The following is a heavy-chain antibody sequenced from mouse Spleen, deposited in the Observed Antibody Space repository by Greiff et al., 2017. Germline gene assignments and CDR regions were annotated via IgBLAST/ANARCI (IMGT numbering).Heavy chain of an antibody. Sequence: EVMLVESGGGLVKPGGSLKLSCAASGFTFSSYAMSWVRQTPEKRLEWVATISSGGSYTYYPDSVKGRFTISRDNAKNTLYLQMSSLRSEDTAMYYCARLGLLYFDYWGQGTTLTVSS. CDR1: GFTFSSYA. CDR3: ARLGLLYFDY. J-gene: IGHJ2*01. CDR2: ISSGGSYT. D-gene: IGHD4-1*01. V-gene: IGHV5-9-1*01.